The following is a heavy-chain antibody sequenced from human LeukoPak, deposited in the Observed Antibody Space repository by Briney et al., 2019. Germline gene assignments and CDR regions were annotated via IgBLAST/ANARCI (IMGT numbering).Heavy chain of an antibody. CDR2: IHYTGST. CDR1: GGSISGSSYY. D-gene: IGHD2-15*01. J-gene: IGHJ5*02. CDR3: ARAVVVAATVKWFDP. V-gene: IGHV4-39*02. Sequence: SESLSLTCTVSGGSISGSSYYWGWIRPPPGKGLDWIGSIHYTGSTYYNPSLKSRVTISVDTSKNHFSLKVSSVTAADTAVYYCARAVVVAATVKWFDPWGQGTLVTVSS.